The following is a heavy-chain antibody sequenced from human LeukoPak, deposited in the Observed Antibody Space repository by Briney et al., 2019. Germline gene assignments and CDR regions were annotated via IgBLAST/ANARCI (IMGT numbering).Heavy chain of an antibody. V-gene: IGHV4-34*01. CDR2: INQSGGT. CDR1: GGSFNGYY. Sequence: SETLFLTCAVYGGSFNGYYWSWIRQPPGKGLEWIGEINQSGGTTYNPSLESRLAISIDTSNKQFSLKLTSATAADTATYYCARGPYSSSWDGLIWFDSWGQGTLVTVSS. D-gene: IGHD6-13*01. CDR3: ARGPYSSSWDGLIWFDS. J-gene: IGHJ5*01.